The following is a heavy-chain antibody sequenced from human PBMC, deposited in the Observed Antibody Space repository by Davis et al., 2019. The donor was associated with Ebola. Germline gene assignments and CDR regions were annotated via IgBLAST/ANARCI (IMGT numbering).Heavy chain of an antibody. J-gene: IGHJ4*02. D-gene: IGHD1-1*01. CDR2: INKDGSTK. Sequence: PGGSLRLSCLASGFTFDNYFMNWVRQAPGQGLEWVASINKDGSTKYLVDSVKGRFTISRDNAQNSLYLERKSLRAADTAVYYCGRGTGDFGYWGQGTLVTVSS. CDR3: GRGTGDFGY. CDR1: GFTFDNYF. V-gene: IGHV3-7*04.